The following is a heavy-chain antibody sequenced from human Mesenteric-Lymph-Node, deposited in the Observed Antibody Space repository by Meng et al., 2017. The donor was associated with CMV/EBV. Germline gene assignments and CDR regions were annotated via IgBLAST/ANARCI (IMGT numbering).Heavy chain of an antibody. CDR1: GFTFSDYY. J-gene: IGHJ4*02. CDR3: ARDLGDSGGPDY. V-gene: IGHV3-33*08. D-gene: IGHD2-15*01. Sequence: CTASGFTFSDYYMSWIRQAPGKGLEWVAFIWYDGSNEYYEDSVKGRFTISRDNSKNALYLQGSSLTGEDTAVYYCARDLGDSGGPDYWGQGALVTVSS. CDR2: IWYDGSNE.